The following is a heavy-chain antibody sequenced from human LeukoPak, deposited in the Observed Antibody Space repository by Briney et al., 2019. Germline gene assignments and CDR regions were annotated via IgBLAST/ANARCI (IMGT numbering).Heavy chain of an antibody. Sequence: WGSLRLSCAASRFTFSNYAMHWVRQAPGKGLEHVSAISSNGGNTHYANSVKGRFTISRDNSKNTLYLQMGSLRAEDMAVYYCARLPVDAFDIWGQGTMVTVSS. CDR2: ISSNGGNT. CDR3: ARLPVDAFDI. D-gene: IGHD1-14*01. J-gene: IGHJ3*02. CDR1: RFTFSNYA. V-gene: IGHV3-64*01.